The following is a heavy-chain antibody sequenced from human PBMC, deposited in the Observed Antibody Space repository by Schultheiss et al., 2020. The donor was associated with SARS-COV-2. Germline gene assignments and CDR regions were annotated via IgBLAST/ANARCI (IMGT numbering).Heavy chain of an antibody. V-gene: IGHV3-7*01. Sequence: GGSLRLSCAASGFTVSSNYMSWVRQAPGKGLEWVANIKQDGSEKYYVDSVKGRFTISRDNAKNSLYLQMNSLRAEDTAVYYCARAHTYYDFWSGSRPQGDYYYYYYYMDVWGKGTTVTVSS. CDR2: IKQDGSEK. CDR3: ARAHTYYDFWSGSRPQGDYYYYYYYMDV. J-gene: IGHJ6*03. D-gene: IGHD3-3*01. CDR1: GFTVSSNY.